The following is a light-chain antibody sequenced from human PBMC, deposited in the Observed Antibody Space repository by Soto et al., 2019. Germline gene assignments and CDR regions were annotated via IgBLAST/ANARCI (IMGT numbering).Light chain of an antibody. CDR3: SSYTTIKTVV. J-gene: IGLJ2*01. CDR2: EVS. V-gene: IGLV2-14*01. Sequence: QSVLTQPASVSGSPGQSITISCSGTSSDVGGYNYVSWFQQHPGTAPKLIIYEVSNRPSGLSNRFSGFKSANTAYLTISGVQPEDEADYHCSSYTTIKTVVFGGGTQLTVL. CDR1: SSDVGGYNY.